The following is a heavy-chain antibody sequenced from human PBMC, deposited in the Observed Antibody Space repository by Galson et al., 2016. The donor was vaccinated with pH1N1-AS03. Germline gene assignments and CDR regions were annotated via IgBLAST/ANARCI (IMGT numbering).Heavy chain of an antibody. CDR3: ARTPAEMATISFDY. Sequence: SVKVSCKASGYTFTNYAVHWVRQAPGQGLEWMGVINPSGGTTRYAQKFQGRVTMTRDTSTSTVYMELSRLRSADTAVYYCARTPAEMATISFDYWGQGTLVTVSS. J-gene: IGHJ4*02. CDR1: GYTFTNYA. CDR2: INPSGGTT. D-gene: IGHD5-24*01. V-gene: IGHV1-46*01.